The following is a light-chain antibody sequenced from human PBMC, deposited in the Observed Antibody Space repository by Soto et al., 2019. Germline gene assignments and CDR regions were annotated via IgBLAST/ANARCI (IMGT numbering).Light chain of an antibody. J-gene: IGKJ1*01. V-gene: IGKV1-5*01. Sequence: ILMSQSPSSLSASVGDRVTITCRASQDLDKWLAWYQQKPGRAPNLLIYKSSTLRQGVPSRFSGIGSGTEYSLTITDLQPDDVATYYCQQYVSYWTFGQGTVVDMK. CDR2: KSS. CDR3: QQYVSYWT. CDR1: QDLDKW.